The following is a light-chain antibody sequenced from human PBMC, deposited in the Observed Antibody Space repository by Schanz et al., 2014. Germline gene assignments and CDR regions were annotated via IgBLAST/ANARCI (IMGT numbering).Light chain of an antibody. V-gene: IGLV2-14*01. J-gene: IGLJ3*02. CDR3: SSYTSSSPLL. Sequence: QSALTQPASVSESPGQSITISCTGTDSDVGGYNYVSWYQQQSGKAPKLIIYDVTNRPSGVSDRFSGSKSGKTASLTISGLQPEDEADYYCSSYTSSSPLLFGGGTKLTVL. CDR1: DSDVGGYNY. CDR2: DVT.